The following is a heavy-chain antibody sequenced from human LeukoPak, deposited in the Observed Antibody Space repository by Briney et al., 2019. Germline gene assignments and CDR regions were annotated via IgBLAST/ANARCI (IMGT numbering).Heavy chain of an antibody. CDR3: ASRAPAAGFWFDP. CDR2: IKQDGSEK. V-gene: IGHV3-7*01. J-gene: IGHJ5*02. Sequence: GGPLRLSCAASGFTFSSYWMSWVRQAPGKGLEWVANIKQDGSEKYYVDSVKGRFTISRDNAKNSLYLQMNSLRAEDTAVYYCASRAPAAGFWFDPWRQGTLVTVSP. CDR1: GFTFSSYW. D-gene: IGHD6-13*01.